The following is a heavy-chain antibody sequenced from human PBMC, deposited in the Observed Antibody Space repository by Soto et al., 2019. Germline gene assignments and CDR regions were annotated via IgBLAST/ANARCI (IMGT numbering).Heavy chain of an antibody. D-gene: IGHD3-22*01. V-gene: IGHV1-18*01. CDR2: ISAYNGNT. J-gene: IGHJ6*02. CDR3: ASEYYFDSSGYYYGMDV. CDR1: GYTFTSYG. Sequence: ASVKVSCKASGYTFTSYGISWVRQAPGQGLEWMGWISAYNGNTNYAQKLQGRVTMTTDTSTSTAYMELRSLRSDDTAVYYCASEYYFDSSGYYYGMDVWGQGTTVTVSS.